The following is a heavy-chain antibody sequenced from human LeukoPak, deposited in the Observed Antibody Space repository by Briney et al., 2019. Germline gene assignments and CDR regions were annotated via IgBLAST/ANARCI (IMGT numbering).Heavy chain of an antibody. Sequence: SETLSLTCTVSGGSLSSGGYYWSWLRQHPGTGLEWIGYIYYSGSTYYNPSLKSRVTISVDTSKNQFSLKLSSVTAADTAVYYCARAGYDILTGYYRNFDYWGQGTLVTVSS. CDR1: GGSLSSGGYY. D-gene: IGHD3-9*01. CDR2: IYYSGST. V-gene: IGHV4-31*03. J-gene: IGHJ4*02. CDR3: ARAGYDILTGYYRNFDY.